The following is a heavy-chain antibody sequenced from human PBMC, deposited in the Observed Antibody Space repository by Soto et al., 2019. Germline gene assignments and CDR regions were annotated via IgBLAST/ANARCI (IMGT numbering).Heavy chain of an antibody. CDR3: ATVTWFGKQDQTFFDY. J-gene: IGHJ4*02. CDR1: GYTLTELS. V-gene: IGHV1-24*01. D-gene: IGHD3-10*01. CDR2: FDPEDGET. Sequence: QVQLVQSGAEVKKPGASVKVSCKVSGYTLTELSMHWVRQAPGKGLEWMGGFDPEDGETIYAQKFQGRVTMTEDTSTDTAYMELSSLRSEDTAVYYCATVTWFGKQDQTFFDYWGQGTLVTVSS.